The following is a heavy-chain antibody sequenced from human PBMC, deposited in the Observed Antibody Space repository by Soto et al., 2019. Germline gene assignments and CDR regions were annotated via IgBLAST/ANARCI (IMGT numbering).Heavy chain of an antibody. V-gene: IGHV3-74*01. CDR2: IHFDGSTT. J-gene: IGHJ4*02. D-gene: IGHD6-19*01. CDR3: ARDAYISGYYQFDY. Sequence: EVQLVESGGGLVQPGGSLRLSCAASGFTFSTYWMHWVRQVPGKGLVWVSRIHFDGSTTHYADSVKGRFTISRDNAXNTLSLQMNSLRAEDTAVYYCARDAYISGYYQFDYWGQGTLVTVSS. CDR1: GFTFSTYW.